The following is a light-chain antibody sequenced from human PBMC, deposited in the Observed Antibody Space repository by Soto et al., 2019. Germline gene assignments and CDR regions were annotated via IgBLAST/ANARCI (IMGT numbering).Light chain of an antibody. J-gene: IGKJ5*01. V-gene: IGKV2-28*01. CDR1: QSLLHNNGHNF. CDR3: MQALQTPLT. Sequence: DIVMTQSPLSLPVTPGEPASISCRSSQSLLHNNGHNFLNWYLQKPGQSPQVLIYLGSNRASGVPDRFSVSGSGTDFTLKISRVEAEDVGVYYCMQALQTPLTFGQGTRLEIK. CDR2: LGS.